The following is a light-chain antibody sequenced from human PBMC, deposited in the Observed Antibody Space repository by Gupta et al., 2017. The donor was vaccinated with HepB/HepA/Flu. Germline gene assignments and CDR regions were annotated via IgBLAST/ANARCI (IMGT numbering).Light chain of an antibody. J-gene: IGKJ3*01. V-gene: IGKV3-20*01. CDR2: GGS. Sequence: EIVLTQSPGTLSLSPGERATLSCRASQSVSSNYLAWYQQKPGQAPRLLIYGGSTRATGVPDRFSGSGYGTDVTLTINRREPEDFALYYCQRYGNSPLFTFGHGTKVDVK. CDR3: QRYGNSPLFT. CDR1: QSVSSNY.